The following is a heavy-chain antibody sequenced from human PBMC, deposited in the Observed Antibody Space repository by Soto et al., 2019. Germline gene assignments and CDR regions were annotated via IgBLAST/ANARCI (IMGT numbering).Heavy chain of an antibody. CDR2: ISSSSSYI. J-gene: IGHJ6*02. Sequence: PGGSLRLSCAASGFTFSSYSTNWVRQAPGKGLEWVSSISSSSSYIYYADSVKGRFTISRDNAKNSLYLQMNSLRAEDTAVYYCAREGYGDYDYYYYGMDVWGQGTTVTVSS. CDR1: GFTFSSYS. CDR3: AREGYGDYDYYYYGMDV. V-gene: IGHV3-21*01. D-gene: IGHD4-17*01.